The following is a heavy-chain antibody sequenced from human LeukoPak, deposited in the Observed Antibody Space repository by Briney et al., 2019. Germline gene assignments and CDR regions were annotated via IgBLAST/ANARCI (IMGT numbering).Heavy chain of an antibody. D-gene: IGHD6-13*01. CDR1: GGSISSYY. V-gene: IGHV4-59*01. CDR3: ARVDPIAAHFDL. CDR2: IYYSGST. Sequence: KPSETLSLTCTVSGGSISSYYWSWLRQPPGKGLEWIGYIYYSGSTNYNPSLKSRVTISVDTSKNQFSLKLSSVTAADTAVYYCARVDPIAAHFDLWGRGTLVTVSS. J-gene: IGHJ2*01.